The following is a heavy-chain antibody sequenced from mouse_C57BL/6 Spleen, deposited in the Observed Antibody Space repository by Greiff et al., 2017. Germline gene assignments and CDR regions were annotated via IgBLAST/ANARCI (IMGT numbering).Heavy chain of an antibody. CDR3: ARGYDGYYYYFDY. CDR1: GYTFTTYP. CDR2: FHPYNDDT. D-gene: IGHD2-3*01. Sequence: QVQLKQSGAELVKPGASVKMSCKASGYTFTTYPIEWMKQNHGQSLEWIGNFHPYNDDTKYNEKFKGKATLTVDKSSSTVYLELSRLTSDDSAVYYCARGYDGYYYYFDYWGQGTTLTVSS. V-gene: IGHV1-47*01. J-gene: IGHJ2*01.